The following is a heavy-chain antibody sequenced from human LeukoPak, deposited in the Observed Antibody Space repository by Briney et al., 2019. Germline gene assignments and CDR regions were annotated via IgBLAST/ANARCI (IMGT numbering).Heavy chain of an antibody. Sequence: PGGSPRLSCAASGFTFTTYSMNWIRQAPGKGLEWVSTISGSSRYIYFADSVKGRFTISRDNAKNSLYLQMNSLRAEDTAVYYCARDAFDIWGQGTMVNVSS. V-gene: IGHV3-21*01. CDR2: ISGSSRYI. CDR3: ARDAFDI. CDR1: GFTFTTYS. J-gene: IGHJ3*02.